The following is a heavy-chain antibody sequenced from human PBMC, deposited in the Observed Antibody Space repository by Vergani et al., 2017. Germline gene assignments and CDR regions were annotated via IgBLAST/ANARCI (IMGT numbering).Heavy chain of an antibody. CDR1: GITFKNAW. CDR3: YTDYHDY. CDR2: IRSKKDGGTA. Sequence: EVQVVESGGGLIKPGGSLRLSCVVSGITFKNAWINWVRQAPGKGLEWIGRIRSKKDGGTADYAAPLKGRFTISRDDSKDSAFLLVNNLKPEDTAVYFCYTDYHDYWGQGTLVTVSS. D-gene: IGHD2-2*02. J-gene: IGHJ4*02. V-gene: IGHV3-15*01.